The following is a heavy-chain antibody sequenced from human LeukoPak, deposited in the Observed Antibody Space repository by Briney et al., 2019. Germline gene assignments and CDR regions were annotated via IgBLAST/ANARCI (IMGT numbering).Heavy chain of an antibody. J-gene: IGHJ4*02. Sequence: GGSLRLSCAASGFTLSSYWMSWVRQAPGKGLEWVANIKQDGSGRYYVDSVKGRFTISRDNAKNSLYLQMNSLRAEDTAVYYCARDFSSGWYVNYWGQGTLVTVSS. CDR3: ARDFSSGWYVNY. V-gene: IGHV3-7*04. D-gene: IGHD6-19*01. CDR2: IKQDGSGR. CDR1: GFTLSSYW.